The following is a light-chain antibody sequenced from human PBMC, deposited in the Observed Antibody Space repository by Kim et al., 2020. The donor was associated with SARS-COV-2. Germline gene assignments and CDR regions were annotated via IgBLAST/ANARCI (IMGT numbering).Light chain of an antibody. J-gene: IGKJ4*01. V-gene: IGKV3-20*01. CDR1: QRLSSIS. Sequence: PGERDTRSCRPSQRLSSISLGWYQQKPGQAPRLLIYAASNRATGIPDRCSGSGSGTDFTLTISRLEPEDFAVYYCQQYGTSPLTFGGGTKVDIK. CDR3: QQYGTSPLT. CDR2: AAS.